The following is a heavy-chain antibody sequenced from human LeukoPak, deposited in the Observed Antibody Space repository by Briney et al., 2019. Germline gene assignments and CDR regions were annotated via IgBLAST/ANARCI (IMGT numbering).Heavy chain of an antibody. J-gene: IGHJ4*02. CDR1: GYTFTGYY. V-gene: IGHV1-2*02. CDR3: ASGGITIFGVVIPNPDY. D-gene: IGHD3-3*01. CDR2: INPNSDGT. Sequence: ASVKVSCKASGYTFTGYYMHWVRQAPGQGLEWMGWINPNSDGTNYAQKFQGRVTMTRYTSISTAYMELSRLRSDDTAVYYCASGGITIFGVVIPNPDYWGQGTLVTVSS.